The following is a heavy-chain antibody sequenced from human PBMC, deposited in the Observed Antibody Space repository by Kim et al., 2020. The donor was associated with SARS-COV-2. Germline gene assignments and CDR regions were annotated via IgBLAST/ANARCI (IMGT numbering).Heavy chain of an antibody. D-gene: IGHD6-13*01. Sequence: SETLSLTCAVYGGSFSGYYWSWIRQPPGKGLEWIGEINHSGSTNYNPSLKSRVTISVDTSKNQFSLKLSSVTAADTAVYYCARPKAAAGTRWFDPWGQGTLVTVSS. CDR2: INHSGST. CDR3: ARPKAAAGTRWFDP. J-gene: IGHJ5*02. CDR1: GGSFSGYY. V-gene: IGHV4-34*01.